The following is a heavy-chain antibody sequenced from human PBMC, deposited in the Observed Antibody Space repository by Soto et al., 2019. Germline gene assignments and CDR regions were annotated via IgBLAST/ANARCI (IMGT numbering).Heavy chain of an antibody. V-gene: IGHV4-4*02. Sequence: SETLSLTCAVSGGSISSSNWWSWVRQPPGKGLEWIGEIYHSGSTNYNTSLKSRVTISVDKSKNQFSLKLGSVTAADTAVYYCARATADGSPATRFETWGKATMVT. J-gene: IGHJ5*02. D-gene: IGHD3-10*01. CDR1: GGSISSSNW. CDR2: IYHSGST. CDR3: ARATADGSPATRFET.